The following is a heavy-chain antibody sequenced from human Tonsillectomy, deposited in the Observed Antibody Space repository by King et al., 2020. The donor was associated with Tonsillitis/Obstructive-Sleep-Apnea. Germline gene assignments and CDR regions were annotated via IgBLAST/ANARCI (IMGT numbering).Heavy chain of an antibody. D-gene: IGHD2-2*01. V-gene: IGHV3-21*01. CDR3: ARSVGSTTRCH. CDR2: IISSGSYI. Sequence: VQLVESGGGLVKPGESLRVSCAASGFTFGTYTMHWVRQAPGKGLEWVSSIISSGSYIYYADSLKGRLTISRDNAKNSLYLEMNSLRAQNTAVYYCARSVGSTTRCHWGQGTLVTVSS. J-gene: IGHJ4*02. CDR1: GFTFGTYT.